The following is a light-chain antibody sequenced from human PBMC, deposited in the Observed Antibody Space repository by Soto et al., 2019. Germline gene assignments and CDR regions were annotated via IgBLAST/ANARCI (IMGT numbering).Light chain of an antibody. CDR3: QHYDSFLST. CDR2: GAS. V-gene: IGKV1-5*01. Sequence: DVQMTQSPSTLSASVGDIITITCRASQSINDWLAWYQQKPGKAPKLLIYGASSLESGVPSRFSGSGFGTEFTLTISSLQPDDFATYYCQHYDSFLSTFGQGTKLET. CDR1: QSINDW. J-gene: IGKJ2*01.